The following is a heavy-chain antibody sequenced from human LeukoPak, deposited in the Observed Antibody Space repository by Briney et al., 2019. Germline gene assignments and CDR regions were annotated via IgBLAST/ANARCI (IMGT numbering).Heavy chain of an antibody. V-gene: IGHV3-53*01. CDR3: ARGGDPVKYYAEYFQY. CDR2: IYSDGER. CDR1: GFTVSSNY. Sequence: PGGSLRLSCAASGFTVSSNYMSWVRQAPGKGLEWVSVIYSDGERYYADSVKGRFTISRDTSKNTVHLQMSSLRAEDTAVYYCARGGDPVKYYAEYFQYWGQGTLVTVSS. J-gene: IGHJ1*01. D-gene: IGHD2-21*02.